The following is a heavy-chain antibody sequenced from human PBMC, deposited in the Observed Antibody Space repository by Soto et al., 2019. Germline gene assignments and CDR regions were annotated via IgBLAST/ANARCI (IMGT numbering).Heavy chain of an antibody. CDR3: AKDPGYSSSWYGY. CDR1: GFTFSSYA. V-gene: IGHV3-23*01. J-gene: IGHJ4*02. CDR2: ISGSGGSA. Sequence: GGSLRLSCAASGFTFSSYAMSWVRQAPGKGLEWVSAISGSGGSAYYADSVKGRFTISRDNSKNTLYLQMNSLRAEDTAVYYCAKDPGYSSSWYGYWGQGTLVTSPQ. D-gene: IGHD6-13*01.